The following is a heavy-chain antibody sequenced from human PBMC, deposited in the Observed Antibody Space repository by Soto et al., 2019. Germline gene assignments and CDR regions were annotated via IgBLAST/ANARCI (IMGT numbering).Heavy chain of an antibody. CDR3: ARDRERVTVNGGIALGAMEV. CDR1: GFTFHYYW. D-gene: IGHD3-22*01. V-gene: IGHV3-7*03. J-gene: IGHJ6*02. CDR2: VKPDGSAT. Sequence: GGSLRLSCAASGFTFHYYWMTWVRQAPGKGLEWVANVKPDGSATFYADSLKGRFTISRDNANNSVSLQMHSLRADDTAVYYCARDRERVTVNGGIALGAMEVWGHGTAVTVSS.